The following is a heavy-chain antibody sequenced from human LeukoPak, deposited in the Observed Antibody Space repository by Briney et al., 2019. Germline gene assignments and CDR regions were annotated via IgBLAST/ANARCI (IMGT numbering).Heavy chain of an antibody. CDR3: AKVGPNRRDGYFGYYYNMDV. V-gene: IGHV3-9*03. D-gene: IGHD5-24*01. J-gene: IGHJ6*03. CDR2: ISWNSGTI. CDR1: GFTFDDYA. Sequence: PGRSLRLSCAASGFTFDDYAMNWVRQAPGKGLEWVSGISWNSGTIGYADSVKGRFTISRDNAKNSLYLQMNSLRDEDMALYYCAKVGPNRRDGYFGYYYNMDVWGKGTTVTVSS.